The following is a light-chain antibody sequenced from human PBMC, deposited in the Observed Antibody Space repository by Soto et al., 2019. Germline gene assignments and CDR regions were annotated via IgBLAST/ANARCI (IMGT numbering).Light chain of an antibody. CDR2: GAS. CDR1: QSISSW. V-gene: IGKV1-5*01. J-gene: IGKJ1*01. CDR3: QQYNSYDMWS. Sequence: DIHMTQSPSTMSASVGDRVTITCRASQSISSWLAWYQQKPGKAPKLLIYGASSLESGVPSRFSGSGSGTEFTLTISSLQPDDFATYYCQQYNSYDMWSFGQGTKVDI.